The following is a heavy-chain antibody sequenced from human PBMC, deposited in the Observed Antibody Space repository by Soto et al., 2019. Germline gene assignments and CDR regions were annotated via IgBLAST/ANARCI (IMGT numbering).Heavy chain of an antibody. V-gene: IGHV3-30*18. CDR2: ISYDGSNK. CDR1: GFTFSSYG. D-gene: IGHD6-19*01. CDR3: AKDRSSSGWYYFDY. J-gene: IGHJ4*02. Sequence: PGGSLRLSCAASGFTFSSYGMHWVRQAPGKGLEWVAVISYDGSNKYYADSVKGRLTISRDNSKNTLYLQMNSLRAEDTAVYYCAKDRSSSGWYYFDYWGQGTLVTVSS.